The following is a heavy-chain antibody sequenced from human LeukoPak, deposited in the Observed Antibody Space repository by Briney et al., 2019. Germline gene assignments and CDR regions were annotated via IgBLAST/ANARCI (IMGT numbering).Heavy chain of an antibody. J-gene: IGHJ4*02. CDR2: IIPIFGTA. V-gene: IGHV1-69*06. CDR3: ARAYRSIAVAGPTFDY. D-gene: IGHD6-19*01. Sequence: SVKVSCKASGGTFSSYAISWVRQAPGQGLEWMGGIIPIFGTANYAQKFQGRVTITADKSTSTAYMELSSLRSEDTAVYYCARAYRSIAVAGPTFDYWGQGTLVTVSS. CDR1: GGTFSSYA.